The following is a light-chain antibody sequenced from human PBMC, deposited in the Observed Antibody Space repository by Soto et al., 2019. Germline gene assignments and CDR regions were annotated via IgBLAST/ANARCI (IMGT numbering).Light chain of an antibody. CDR2: DAS. Sequence: DIQMTQSPSTLSASVGDRVTITCRASQSISSWLAWYQQKPGQAPKFLIYDASSLESGVPSRFSGSGSGTEFTLTISSPQPDDFATYYCQQYNSYSLTFGQGTKVEIK. V-gene: IGKV1-5*01. CDR3: QQYNSYSLT. J-gene: IGKJ1*01. CDR1: QSISSW.